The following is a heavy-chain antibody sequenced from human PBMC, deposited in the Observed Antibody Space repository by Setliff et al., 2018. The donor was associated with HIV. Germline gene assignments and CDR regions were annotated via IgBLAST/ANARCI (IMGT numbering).Heavy chain of an antibody. J-gene: IGHJ4*02. CDR2: MRNKDYSYIT. V-gene: IGHV3-72*01. CDR1: ELTFSNYA. Sequence: HPGGSLRLSCAASELTFSNYAMTWVRQAPGKGLEWVGRMRNKDYSYITDYAASVKGRFTISRDDLKNSLFLQMNSLKTEDTAVYYCTRNQGSSFGHGFDYWGRGTLVTVSS. D-gene: IGHD3-3*01. CDR3: TRNQGSSFGHGFDY.